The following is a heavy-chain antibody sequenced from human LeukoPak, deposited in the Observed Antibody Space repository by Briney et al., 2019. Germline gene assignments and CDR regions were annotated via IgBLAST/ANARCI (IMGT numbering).Heavy chain of an antibody. CDR1: GGSISSYY. CDR3: ARGDGPGTFDY. Sequence: SETLSLTCTVSGGSISSYYWSWIRQPPGKRLEWIGYIYYSGSTNYNPSLKSRVTISVDTSKNQFSLKLSSVTAADTAVYYCARGDGPGTFDYWGQGTLVTVSS. CDR2: IYYSGST. J-gene: IGHJ4*02. V-gene: IGHV4-59*01. D-gene: IGHD3-10*01.